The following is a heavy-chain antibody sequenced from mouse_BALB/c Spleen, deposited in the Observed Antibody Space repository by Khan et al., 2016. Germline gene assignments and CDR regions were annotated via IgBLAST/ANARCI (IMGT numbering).Heavy chain of an antibody. D-gene: IGHD1-2*01. CDR1: GYTFTSYW. Sequence: QVQLQQPGAELVKPGASVKLSCKASGYTFTSYWMHWVKQRPGQGLEWIGEINPSNGRTNYNEKFKSKATLTVDNSSSTAYMQLSSLTAEDSAVYSCARRTTARAYWGQGTLVTVSA. CDR3: ARRTTARAY. CDR2: INPSNGRT. V-gene: IGHV1S81*02. J-gene: IGHJ3*01.